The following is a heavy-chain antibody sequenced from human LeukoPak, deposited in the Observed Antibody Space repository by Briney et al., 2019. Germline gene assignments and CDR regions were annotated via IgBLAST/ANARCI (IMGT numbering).Heavy chain of an antibody. CDR3: ARVSGYSSGLGAFNWFDP. J-gene: IGHJ5*02. D-gene: IGHD6-19*01. CDR1: GGSISSSSYY. V-gene: IGHV4-39*07. CDR2: IYYSGST. Sequence: SETLSLTCTVSGGSISSSSYYWGWIRQPPGKGLEWIGSIYYSGSTYYNPSLKSRVTISVDTSKNQFSLKLSSVTAADTAVYYCARVSGYSSGLGAFNWFDPWGQGTLVTVSS.